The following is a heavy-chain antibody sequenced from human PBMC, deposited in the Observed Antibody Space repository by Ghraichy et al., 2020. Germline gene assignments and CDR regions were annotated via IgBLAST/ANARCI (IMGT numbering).Heavy chain of an antibody. Sequence: GGSLRLSCAASGFAYNSYWMNWVRQAPGKGLEWVAYIKYDGSAEYYVDSVKGRFAISRDNAKNSLFLQMNSLRAEDTAVYYCARGWGRFDYRGQGTLVTVSS. CDR2: IKYDGSAE. D-gene: IGHD2-21*02. CDR1: GFAYNSYW. V-gene: IGHV3-7*01. J-gene: IGHJ4*02. CDR3: ARGWGRFDY.